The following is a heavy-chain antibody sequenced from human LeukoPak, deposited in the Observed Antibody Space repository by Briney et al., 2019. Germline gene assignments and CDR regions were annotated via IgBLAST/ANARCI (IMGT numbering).Heavy chain of an antibody. D-gene: IGHD1-26*01. CDR3: ATNSGSPGGY. V-gene: IGHV3-33*01. CDR1: GFTYSDYT. CDR2: IWYDGSNK. J-gene: IGHJ4*02. Sequence: GGSLRLSCAASGFTYSDYTIHWVRQAPGKGLEWVAVIWYDGSNKYYADSVKGRFTISRDNSKNTLYLQMNSLRAEDTAMYYCATNSGSPGGYWGQGTLVTVSS.